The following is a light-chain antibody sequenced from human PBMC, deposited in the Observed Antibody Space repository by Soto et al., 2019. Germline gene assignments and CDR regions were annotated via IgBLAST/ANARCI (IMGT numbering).Light chain of an antibody. CDR1: QSVSSS. CDR3: HHYNNWPRT. Sequence: EIGLTQSPATVSVSPGETATLSCRASQSVSSSVAWYQQKPGQAPRFLIYGASTRATGIPARFSGSGSGTEFTLTISSLQSEDFAVYYCHHYNNWPRTFGQGTKVDIK. J-gene: IGKJ1*01. CDR2: GAS. V-gene: IGKV3-15*01.